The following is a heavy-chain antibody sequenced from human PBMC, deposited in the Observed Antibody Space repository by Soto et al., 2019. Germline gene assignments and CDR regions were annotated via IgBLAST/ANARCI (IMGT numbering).Heavy chain of an antibody. CDR2: IYYSGST. D-gene: IGHD3-22*01. J-gene: IGHJ3*02. CDR3: ARDGALYYYDTSGAFDI. CDR1: GGSISSGGYY. V-gene: IGHV4-31*03. Sequence: SETLSLTCTVSGGSISSGGYYWSWIRQHPGKGLEWIGYIYYSGSTYYNPSLKSRVTISVDTSKNQFSLKLSSVTAADTAVYYCARDGALYYYDTSGAFDIWGQGTMVTLS.